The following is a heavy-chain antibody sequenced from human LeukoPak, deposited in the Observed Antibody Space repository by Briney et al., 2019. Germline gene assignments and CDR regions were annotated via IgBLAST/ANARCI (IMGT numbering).Heavy chain of an antibody. CDR2: IYNDGGLP. CDR3: AQGHYVGNSEFLDN. D-gene: IGHD4-23*01. CDR1: GFSFSSYG. Sequence: GGSLRLSCAASGFSFSSYGMYWVRQAPGKGLEWVALIYNDGGLPNYLDSVRGRFTISRDNSKNTLYLQMDSLRVEDTAVYYCAQGHYVGNSEFLDNWGQGSLVIVSS. J-gene: IGHJ4*02. V-gene: IGHV3-33*07.